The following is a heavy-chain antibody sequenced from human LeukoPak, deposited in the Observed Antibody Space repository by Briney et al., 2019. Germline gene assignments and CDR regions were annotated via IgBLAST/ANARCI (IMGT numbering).Heavy chain of an antibody. CDR1: GGYISSYS. D-gene: IGHD5-12*01. J-gene: IGHJ3*02. V-gene: IGHV4-59*12. CDR3: ARVGFVVATIKGPAFDI. CDR2: IYYSGST. Sequence: SETLSLTCTVSGGYISSYSWSWIRQPPGKGLEWIGYIYYSGSTNYNPSLKSRVTISVDTSKNQFSLKLRSVTGADTAVYYCARVGFVVATIKGPAFDIWGQGTMVTVSS.